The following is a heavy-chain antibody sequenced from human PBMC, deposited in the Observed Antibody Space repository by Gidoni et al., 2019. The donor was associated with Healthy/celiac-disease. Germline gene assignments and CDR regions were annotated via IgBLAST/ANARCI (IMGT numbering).Heavy chain of an antibody. D-gene: IGHD6-13*01. CDR3: ARGISSWYAFDY. CDR2: IYYSGST. J-gene: IGHJ4*02. CDR1: GCSISSSSYY. Sequence: QLQLQESGPGLVNPSETLSLTCPVSGCSISSSSYYWGWIRQPPGKGLEWIGSIYYSGSTYYNPSLKSRVTISVDTSKNQFSLKLSSVTAADTAVYYCARGISSWYAFDYWGQGTLVTVSS. V-gene: IGHV4-39*07.